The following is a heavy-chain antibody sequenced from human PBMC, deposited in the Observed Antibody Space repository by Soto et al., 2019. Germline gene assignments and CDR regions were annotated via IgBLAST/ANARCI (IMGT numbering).Heavy chain of an antibody. D-gene: IGHD6-6*01. CDR2: IYYSGNT. V-gene: IGHV4-30-4*01. J-gene: IGHJ6*02. CDR3: ARSMYSTSAQLYYGMDV. CDR1: GGSISSGDYY. Sequence: SETLSLTCTVPGGSISSGDYYWSWIRQPPGKGLEWIAYIYYSGNTYYNPSLKSRVTISLDTSKNQLSLKLSSATAADTAVYYCARSMYSTSAQLYYGMDVWGQGTTVTVSS.